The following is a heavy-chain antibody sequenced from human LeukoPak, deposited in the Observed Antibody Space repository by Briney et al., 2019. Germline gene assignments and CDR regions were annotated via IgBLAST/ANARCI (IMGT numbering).Heavy chain of an antibody. CDR3: AGSYYNVFDY. CDR2: IWYDGSNK. J-gene: IGHJ4*02. CDR1: GFTFSNYG. D-gene: IGHD3-10*01. Sequence: GGSLRLSCATSGFTFSNYGMHWVRQAPGKGLEWVALIWYDGSNKYYADSVKGRFTISRDNSKNTLYLQMNSLRAEDTAVYYCAGSYYNVFDYWGQGTLVTVSS. V-gene: IGHV3-33*01.